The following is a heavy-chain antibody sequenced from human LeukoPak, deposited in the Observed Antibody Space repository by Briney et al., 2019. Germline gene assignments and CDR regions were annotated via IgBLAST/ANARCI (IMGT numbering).Heavy chain of an antibody. D-gene: IGHD1-26*01. J-gene: IGHJ4*02. Sequence: GGSLRLSCAASGFTVSSNYMSWVRQAPGKGLEWVSVIYSGGITYYADSVKGRFTISRDNSKNTLYLQMNSLRAEDTAVYYCARAIVGATSGPDYWGQGTLVTVSS. CDR2: IYSGGIT. CDR3: ARAIVGATSGPDY. V-gene: IGHV3-53*01. CDR1: GFTVSSNY.